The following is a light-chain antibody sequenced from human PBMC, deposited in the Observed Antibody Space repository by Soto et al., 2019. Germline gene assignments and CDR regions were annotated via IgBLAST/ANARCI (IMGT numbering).Light chain of an antibody. CDR1: SSDVGGYNY. V-gene: IGLV2-14*01. CDR3: TSYTISSPHVI. CDR2: DVT. Sequence: QSVLTQPASVSGSPGQSITISCTGTSSDVGGYNYVSWYQQHPGKAPKLMIYDVTNRPSGVSNRFSGSKSGNTASLTISGLQAEDEADYYCTSYTISSPHVIFGGGPKLTVL. J-gene: IGLJ2*01.